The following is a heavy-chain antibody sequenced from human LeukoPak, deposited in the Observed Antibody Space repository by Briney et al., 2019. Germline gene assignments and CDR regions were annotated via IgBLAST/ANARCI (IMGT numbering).Heavy chain of an antibody. D-gene: IGHD4-23*01. J-gene: IGHJ5*02. V-gene: IGHV1-8*03. CDR3: ARDYGGNSGWFDP. Sequence: ASVKVSCKASGYTFTSYDLNWVRQATGQGLEWMGWMNPNSGNTGYAQKFQGRVTLTRNTSISTAYMELGSLRSEDTAVYYCARDYGGNSGWFDPWGQGTLVTVSS. CDR2: MNPNSGNT. CDR1: GYTFTSYD.